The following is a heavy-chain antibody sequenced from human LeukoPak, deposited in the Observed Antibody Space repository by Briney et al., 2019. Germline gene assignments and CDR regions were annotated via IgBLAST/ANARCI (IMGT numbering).Heavy chain of an antibody. Sequence: GGSLRLSCAASGFTFSSYAMSWIRQAPGKGLEWISAISGSGSGTYYAVSVMGWFTIFRDNSNKPPYLQMTSPRAEATAVYYGANLMYYYVWGSYRFPSLDGDYWGKGTLVTVSS. J-gene: IGHJ4*02. D-gene: IGHD3-16*02. CDR3: ANLMYYYVWGSYRFPSLDGDY. CDR1: GFTFSSYA. V-gene: IGHV3-23*01. CDR2: ISGSGSGT.